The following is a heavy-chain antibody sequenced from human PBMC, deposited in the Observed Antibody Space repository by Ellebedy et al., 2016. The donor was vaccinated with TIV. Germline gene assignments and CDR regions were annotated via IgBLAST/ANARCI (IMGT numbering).Heavy chain of an antibody. D-gene: IGHD5-18*01. CDR1: NGSISSHF. CDR2: VYYSGTT. CDR3: ARGYSYGSFDY. V-gene: IGHV4-59*11. Sequence: MPSETLSLTCTVSNGSISSHFWSWIRQPPGKGLEWIGYVYYSGTTNYNPSLESRVTISVDTSKDQFSLKLTSVTAADTAVYYWARGYSYGSFDYWGQGTLVNVSS. J-gene: IGHJ4*02.